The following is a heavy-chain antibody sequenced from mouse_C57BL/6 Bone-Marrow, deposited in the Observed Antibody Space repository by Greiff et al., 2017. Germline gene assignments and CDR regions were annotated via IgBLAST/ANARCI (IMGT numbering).Heavy chain of an antibody. CDR2: IYPGNGDT. J-gene: IGHJ4*01. CDR1: GYTFTSYW. V-gene: IGHV1-5*01. Sequence: VQLQQSGTVLARPGASVKMSCKTSGYTFTSYWMHWVKQRPGQGLEWIGAIYPGNGDTSYNQKFKGKAKLTAVTSASTAYMELSSLTNEDSAVYYCTREEITTVVAGDAMDYWGQGTSVTVSS. D-gene: IGHD1-1*01. CDR3: TREEITTVVAGDAMDY.